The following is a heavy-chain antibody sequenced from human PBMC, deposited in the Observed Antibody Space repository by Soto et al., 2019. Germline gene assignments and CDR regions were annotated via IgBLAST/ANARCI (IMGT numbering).Heavy chain of an antibody. J-gene: IGHJ4*02. CDR1: GFTFSSYA. V-gene: IGHV3-30-3*01. Sequence: QVQLVESGGGVVQPGRSLRLSCAASGFTFSSYAMHWVRQAPGKGLEWVAVISYDGSNKYYADSVKGRFTISRDNSKNTLYLQMNSPRAEDTAVYYCARDGVLVPAAMGYFDYWGQGTLVTVSS. D-gene: IGHD2-2*01. CDR3: ARDGVLVPAAMGYFDY. CDR2: ISYDGSNK.